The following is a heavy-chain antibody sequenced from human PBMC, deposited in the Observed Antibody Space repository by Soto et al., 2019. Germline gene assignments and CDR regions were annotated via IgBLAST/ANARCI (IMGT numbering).Heavy chain of an antibody. CDR3: EKGRGGRYGRYYFDY. CDR2: ISWNSGNI. Sequence: PGGSLRLSCAASGFSFDDYAMHWVRQAPGKGLEWVSGISWNSGNIGYADSVKGRFTISRDDAKNSLYLQMNSLRTEDTALYYCEKGRGGRYGRYYFDYWGQGDLVTVS. CDR1: GFSFDDYA. V-gene: IGHV3-9*01. D-gene: IGHD3-16*01. J-gene: IGHJ4*02.